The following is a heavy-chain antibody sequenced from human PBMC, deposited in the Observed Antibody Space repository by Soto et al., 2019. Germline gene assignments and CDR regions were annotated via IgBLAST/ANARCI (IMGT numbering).Heavy chain of an antibody. Sequence: QVTLKESGPVLVNPTETLTLTCTVSGFSLSNARMGVSWIRQPPGKALEWLAHIFSNDEKSYSTSLKSRLTISKDTSKSQVVLTMTNMDPVDTATYCCARIDQRTAAFDPWGQGTLVTVSS. CDR3: ARIDQRTAAFDP. J-gene: IGHJ5*02. V-gene: IGHV2-26*01. D-gene: IGHD2-2*01. CDR1: GFSLSNARMG. CDR2: IFSNDEK.